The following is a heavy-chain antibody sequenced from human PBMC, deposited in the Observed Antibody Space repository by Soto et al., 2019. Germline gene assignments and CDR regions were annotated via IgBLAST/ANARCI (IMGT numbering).Heavy chain of an antibody. CDR1: GGSISSGGYS. V-gene: IGHV4-30-2*01. CDR3: ARVRGVVVVAASWWFDP. J-gene: IGHJ5*02. CDR2: IYHSGST. Sequence: SETLSLTCAVSGGSISSGGYSWSWIRQPPGKGLEWIGYIYHSGSTYYNPSLKSRVTISVDRSKNQFSLKLSSVTAADTAVYYCARVRGVVVVAASWWFDPWGQGTLVTVSS. D-gene: IGHD2-15*01.